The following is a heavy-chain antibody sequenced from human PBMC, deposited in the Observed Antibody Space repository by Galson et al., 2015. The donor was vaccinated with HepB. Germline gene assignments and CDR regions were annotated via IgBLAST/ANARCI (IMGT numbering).Heavy chain of an antibody. CDR1: GFTFDDYA. Sequence: SLRLSCAASGFTFDDYAMHWVRQGPGKGLEWVSGISWNSGSIGYADSVRGRFTISRDNAKNSLYLQMNSLRTEDTALYYCAKDRSYYYDSSGYLSGMDVWGQGTTVTVSS. V-gene: IGHV3-9*01. CDR2: ISWNSGSI. J-gene: IGHJ6*02. CDR3: AKDRSYYYDSSGYLSGMDV. D-gene: IGHD3-22*01.